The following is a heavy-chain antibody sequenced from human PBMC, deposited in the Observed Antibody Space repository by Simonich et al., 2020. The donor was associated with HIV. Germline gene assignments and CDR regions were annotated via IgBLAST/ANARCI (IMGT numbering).Heavy chain of an antibody. CDR1: GFTFDDYS. CDR2: NGWKSGSI. D-gene: IGHD3-10*01. CDR3: AKDKGAYYGSGSPVY. J-gene: IGHJ4*02. Sequence: EVQLVESGGGLVQPGRSLRLSCAASGFTFDDYSMHWVRQAPGKGLGWVAGNGWKSGSIGYADSVKGRFTISRDNAKNSLYLQMNSLRAEDTALYYCAKDKGAYYGSGSPVYWGQGTLVTVSS. V-gene: IGHV3-9*01.